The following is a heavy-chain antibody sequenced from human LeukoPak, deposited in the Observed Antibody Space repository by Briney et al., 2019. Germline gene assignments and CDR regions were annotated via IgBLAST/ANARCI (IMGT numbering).Heavy chain of an antibody. D-gene: IGHD1-26*01. CDR2: ISYDGSNK. J-gene: IGHJ3*02. V-gene: IGHV3-30*04. Sequence: GGSLRLSCAASGFTFSSYAMHWVRQAPGKGLEWVAVISYDGSNKYYADSVRGRFTISRDNSKNTLYLQMNSLRAEDTAVYYCAKVVGGSYTDDAFDIWGQGTMVTVSS. CDR1: GFTFSSYA. CDR3: AKVVGGSYTDDAFDI.